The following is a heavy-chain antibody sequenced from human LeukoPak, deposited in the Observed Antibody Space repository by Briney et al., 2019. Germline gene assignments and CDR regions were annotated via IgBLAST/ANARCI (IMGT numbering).Heavy chain of an antibody. V-gene: IGHV3-7*03. CDR2: IKQDGSEK. CDR1: GFTFSSYW. Sequence: GGSLRLSCAASGFTFSSYWMSWVRQAPGKGLEWVANIKQDGSEKYYVDSVKGRFTISRDNAKNSLYLQMNSLRAEDTAVYYCARARYYYDSSGYCDYWGQGTLVTVSS. CDR3: ARARYYYDSSGYCDY. J-gene: IGHJ4*02. D-gene: IGHD3-22*01.